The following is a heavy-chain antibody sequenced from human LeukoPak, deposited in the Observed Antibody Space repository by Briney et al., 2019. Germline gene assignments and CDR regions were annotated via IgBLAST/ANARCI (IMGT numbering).Heavy chain of an antibody. J-gene: IGHJ4*02. Sequence: PGGSLRLSCAGSGFTFSSYGMHWVRQAPGKGLEWVAFIRYDGSNKYYADSVKGRFTISRDNSKNTLYLQMNSLRAEDTAVYYCARRAGAYSHPYDYWGQGTLVTVSS. CDR1: GFTFSSYG. D-gene: IGHD4/OR15-4a*01. V-gene: IGHV3-30*02. CDR2: IRYDGSNK. CDR3: ARRAGAYSHPYDY.